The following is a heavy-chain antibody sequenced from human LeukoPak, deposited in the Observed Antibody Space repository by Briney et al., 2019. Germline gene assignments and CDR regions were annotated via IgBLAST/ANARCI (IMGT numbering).Heavy chain of an antibody. J-gene: IGHJ5*02. Sequence: PSETLSLTCTVSGASVSSSDYYWGWIRQPPGKALEWIGNIYYGGSTYYNPSLESRITISVDTSKNRFSLRLTSVTAADTAVYYCVRPLAVVAPFDPWGQGTLVTVSS. CDR1: GASVSSSDYY. D-gene: IGHD2-2*01. CDR3: VRPLAVVAPFDP. CDR2: IYYGGST. V-gene: IGHV4-39*01.